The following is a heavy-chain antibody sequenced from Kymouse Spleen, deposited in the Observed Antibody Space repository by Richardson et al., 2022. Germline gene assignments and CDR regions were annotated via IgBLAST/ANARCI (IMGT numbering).Heavy chain of an antibody. CDR2: ISGSGGST. J-gene: IGHJ6*02. CDR3: AKVGILTGYSYYYYYGMDV. Sequence: EVQLVESGGGLVQPGGSLRLSCAASGFTFSSYAMSWVRQAPGKGLEWVSAISGSGGSTYYADSVKGRFTISRDNSKNTLYLQMNSLRAEDTAVYYCAKVGILTGYSYYYYYGMDVWGQGTTVTVSS. D-gene: IGHD3-9*01. CDR1: GFTFSSYA. V-gene: IGHV3-23*04.